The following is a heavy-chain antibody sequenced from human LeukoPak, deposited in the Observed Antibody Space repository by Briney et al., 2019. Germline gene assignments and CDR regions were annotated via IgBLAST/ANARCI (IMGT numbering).Heavy chain of an antibody. CDR2: IYNSGST. J-gene: IGHJ4*02. Sequence: PSETLSLTCTVSGGSISSYYWSWIRQPAGKGLEWIGRIYNSGSTNYNPSLKSRVTMSVDTSKNHFSLKLSSVTAADTAVCYCAGRYCTNGVCPYFDYWGQGTLVTVSS. V-gene: IGHV4-4*07. CDR3: AGRYCTNGVCPYFDY. CDR1: GGSISSYY. D-gene: IGHD2-8*01.